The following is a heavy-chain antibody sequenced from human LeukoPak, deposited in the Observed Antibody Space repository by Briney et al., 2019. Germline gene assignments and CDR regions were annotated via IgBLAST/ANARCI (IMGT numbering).Heavy chain of an antibody. CDR1: GGAISSSSHY. D-gene: IGHD6-19*01. V-gene: IGHV4-39*07. Sequence: SETLSLTCTVSGGAISSSSHYWGWIRQSPGKGLEWIGSIHYSGGTYYNPSLKSRVTMSVDTSKIQFSLKLSSVTAADTAVYYCARATTSVGQWLVGPFDYWGQGTLVTVSS. J-gene: IGHJ4*02. CDR2: IHYSGGT. CDR3: ARATTSVGQWLVGPFDY.